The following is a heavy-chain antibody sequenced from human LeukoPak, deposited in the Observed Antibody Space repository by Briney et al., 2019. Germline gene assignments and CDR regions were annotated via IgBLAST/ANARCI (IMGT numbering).Heavy chain of an antibody. V-gene: IGHV3-74*01. J-gene: IGHJ3*02. D-gene: IGHD7-27*01. CDR1: GFTFSSYW. CDR3: ARAWGNDAFDI. Sequence: GGSLRLSCAASGFTFSSYWMHWVRQAPGKGLVWVSRINSDGSSTSYADSVKGRFTISRDNAKNTLYLQMNSLRAEDTAVYYCARAWGNDAFDIWGQGTMVTVSS. CDR2: INSDGSST.